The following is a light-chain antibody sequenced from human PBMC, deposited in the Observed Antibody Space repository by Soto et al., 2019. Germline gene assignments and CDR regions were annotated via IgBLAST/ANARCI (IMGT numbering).Light chain of an antibody. Sequence: QSALTQPASVSGSPGQSITIYCTGTSSDVGSYNLVSWYQQHPGKAPKLMICEGSERPSGVSNRFSGSKSGNTASLTISGLQAEDEADYYCCSYAGSSTWVFGGGTKVTVL. V-gene: IGLV2-23*01. J-gene: IGLJ3*02. CDR3: CSYAGSSTWV. CDR1: SSDVGSYNL. CDR2: EGS.